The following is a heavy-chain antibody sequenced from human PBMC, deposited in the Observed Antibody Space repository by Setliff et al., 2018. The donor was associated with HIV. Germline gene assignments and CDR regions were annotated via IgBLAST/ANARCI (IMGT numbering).Heavy chain of an antibody. CDR1: GYTFTGYY. CDR3: ARPPIVVVPAALLTFDY. CDR2: INPNSGGT. V-gene: IGHV1-2*02. J-gene: IGHJ4*02. Sequence: ASVKVSCKASGYTFTGYYMHWVRQAPGQGLEWMGWINPNSGGTNYAQKFQGRVTMTRDTSISTAYMELSRLRSDDTAVYYCARPPIVVVPAALLTFDYWGQGTLVTVSS. D-gene: IGHD2-2*01.